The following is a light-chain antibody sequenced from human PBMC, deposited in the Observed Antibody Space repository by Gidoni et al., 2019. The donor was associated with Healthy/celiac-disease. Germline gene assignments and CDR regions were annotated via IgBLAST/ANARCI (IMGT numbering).Light chain of an antibody. CDR3: QQSYSTLGYT. CDR1: QSISSY. J-gene: IGKJ2*01. V-gene: IGKV1-39*01. CDR2: AAA. Sequence: DIQMTQSPSSLSASVGDRVTITCRASQSISSYLNWYQQKPGKAPKLLIYAAASLQSGVPSRFSGSGSGTDFTLPISSLQPADFATYYCQQSYSTLGYTFXQXTKLEIK.